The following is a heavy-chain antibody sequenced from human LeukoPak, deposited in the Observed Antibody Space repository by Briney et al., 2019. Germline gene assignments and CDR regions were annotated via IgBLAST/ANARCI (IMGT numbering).Heavy chain of an antibody. CDR3: ARQGVALESIDAFDI. Sequence: PSETLSLTCTVSGGSISSSSYYWGWIRQPPGKGLEWIGSIYYSGSTYYNPSLKSRVTISVDTSKNQFSLKLSSVTGADTAVYYCARQGVALESIDAFDIWGQGTMVTVSS. CDR1: GGSISSSSYY. D-gene: IGHD2-15*01. V-gene: IGHV4-39*01. J-gene: IGHJ3*02. CDR2: IYYSGST.